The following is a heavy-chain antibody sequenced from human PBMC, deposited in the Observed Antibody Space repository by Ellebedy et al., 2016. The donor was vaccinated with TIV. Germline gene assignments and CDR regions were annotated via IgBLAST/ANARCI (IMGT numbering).Heavy chain of an antibody. CDR2: ISYACST. D-gene: IGHD5-18*01. V-gene: IGHV4-61*08. CDR3: ARGEYSFGSWRPLDP. J-gene: IGHJ5*02. Sequence: MPSETLSLTCTVSGGSVSSIGYFWTWPRQPPGKGLEWIGYISYACSTNYNPSLNSRANISLDTSENQFSLRVSSVTAADTSVYFCARGEYSFGSWRPLDPWGQGSLVTVSS. CDR1: GGSVSSIGYF.